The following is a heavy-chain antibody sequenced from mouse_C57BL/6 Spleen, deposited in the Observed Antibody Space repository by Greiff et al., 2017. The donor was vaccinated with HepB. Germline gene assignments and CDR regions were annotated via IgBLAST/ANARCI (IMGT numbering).Heavy chain of an antibody. V-gene: IGHV8-12*01. D-gene: IGHD1-1*01. CDR2: IYWDDDK. CDR1: GFSLSTSGMG. CDR3: SRRADYGSSYYFDY. Sequence: QVTLKESGPGILQSSQTLSLTCSFSGFSLSTSGMGVSWIRQPSGKGLEWLAHIYWDDDKRYNQSLKSRLTISKDTSRNQVFLKITCVDTADTATYYCSRRADYGSSYYFDYWGQGTTLTVSS. J-gene: IGHJ2*01.